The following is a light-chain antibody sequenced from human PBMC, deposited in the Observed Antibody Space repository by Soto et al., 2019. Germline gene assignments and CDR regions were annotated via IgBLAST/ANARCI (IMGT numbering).Light chain of an antibody. CDR2: AAS. Sequence: DIQMTQSPSSVSASIGDRVTITCRASQHISTWLVWYQQKPGKAPQLLIYAASSLQSGVPSRFSGSGSGTDFTLTISRLQPEDSANYYCQQANTFPFTFGQGPRLEI. CDR1: QHISTW. J-gene: IGKJ2*01. CDR3: QQANTFPFT. V-gene: IGKV1-12*01.